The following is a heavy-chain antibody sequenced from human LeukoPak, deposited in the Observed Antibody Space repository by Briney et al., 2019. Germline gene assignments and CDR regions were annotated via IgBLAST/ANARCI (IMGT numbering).Heavy chain of an antibody. D-gene: IGHD3-22*01. Sequence: GGSLRLSCAASGFTFSSYGMHWVRQAPGKGLEWVAVISYDGTNKYYADSVKGRFTISRDNSKNTMYLQMNSLRAEDTAMYYCARAPMSYDSSGFGGAFDIWGQGTMVTVSS. CDR1: GFTFSSYG. CDR3: ARAPMSYDSSGFGGAFDI. V-gene: IGHV3-30*19. J-gene: IGHJ3*02. CDR2: ISYDGTNK.